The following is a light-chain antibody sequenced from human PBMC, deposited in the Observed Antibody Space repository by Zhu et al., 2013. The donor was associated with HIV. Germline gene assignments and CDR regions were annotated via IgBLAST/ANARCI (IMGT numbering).Light chain of an antibody. J-gene: IGLJ1*01. V-gene: IGLV2-14*02. CDR1: SSDIGSYKS. Sequence: QSALTQPASVSGSPGQSITISCTGTSSDIGSYKSVSWYQQDPGKAPKLMIYEVNKRPSGVSNRFSGSKSGNTASLTISGLQAEDEADYYCSSYTSSSTFVFGTGTKVTVL. CDR2: EVN. CDR3: SSYTSSSTFV.